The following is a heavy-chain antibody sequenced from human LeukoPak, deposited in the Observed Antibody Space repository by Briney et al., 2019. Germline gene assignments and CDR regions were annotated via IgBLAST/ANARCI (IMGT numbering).Heavy chain of an antibody. J-gene: IGHJ4*02. D-gene: IGHD5-24*01. V-gene: IGHV1-18*01. CDR2: ISAYNGNT. CDR3: ARALVDGYKELGY. CDR1: GYTFTTYG. Sequence: ASVKVSCKASGYTFTTYGITWVRQAPGQGLEWMGWISAYNGNTNYAQKLQGRVTMATDTSTSTAYMELRSLRSDDTAVYYCARALVDGYKELGYWGQGTLVTVSS.